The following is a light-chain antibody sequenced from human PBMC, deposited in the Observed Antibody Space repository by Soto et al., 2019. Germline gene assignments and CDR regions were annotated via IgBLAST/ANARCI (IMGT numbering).Light chain of an antibody. Sequence: QSALTQPASVSGSPGQSITISCTGTSSDVGAYNYVSWYQQHPGKAPKLMIYDVTNRPSGVSSRFSGSKSGNTASLTISGLQAEDEAYYYCSSYTTSTSFILFGGGTKVTVL. CDR2: DVT. CDR1: SSDVGAYNY. CDR3: SSYTTSTSFIL. J-gene: IGLJ2*01. V-gene: IGLV2-14*01.